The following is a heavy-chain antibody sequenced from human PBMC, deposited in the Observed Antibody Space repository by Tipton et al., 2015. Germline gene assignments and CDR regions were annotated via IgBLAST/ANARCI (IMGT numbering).Heavy chain of an antibody. V-gene: IGHV4-38-2*02. Sequence: LRLSCAVSAYSISSDYYWGWIRQPLGKGLEWIGSISHSGNTYYNPSLNSRVTISIDTSRNQFSLKLSSVTAADTAVYYCARDFTPYQYYAMDVWGQGP. J-gene: IGHJ6*02. CDR1: AYSISSDYY. CDR3: ARDFTPYQYYAMDV. CDR2: ISHSGNT.